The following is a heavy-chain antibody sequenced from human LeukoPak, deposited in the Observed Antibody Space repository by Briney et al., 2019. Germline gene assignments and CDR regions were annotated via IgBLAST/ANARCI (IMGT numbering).Heavy chain of an antibody. Sequence: SETLSLTCTVSGGSISSSSYYWSWIRQPPGKGLEWIGYIYYSGSTYYNPSLKSRVTISVDTSKNQFSLKLSSVTAADTAVYYCARDWTSGPIPYYYYYGMDVWGQGTTVTVSS. J-gene: IGHJ6*02. D-gene: IGHD3/OR15-3a*01. CDR1: GGSISSSSYY. CDR3: ARDWTSGPIPYYYYYGMDV. V-gene: IGHV4-30-4*01. CDR2: IYYSGST.